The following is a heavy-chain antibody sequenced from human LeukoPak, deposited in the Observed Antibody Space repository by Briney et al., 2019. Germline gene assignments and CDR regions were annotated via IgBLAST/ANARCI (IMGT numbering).Heavy chain of an antibody. CDR1: GGTFSSYA. CDR2: IIPIFGTA. D-gene: IGHD3-22*01. J-gene: IGHJ3*02. Sequence: ASVKVSCKASGGTFSSYAISWVRQAPGQGLEWMGGIIPIFGTANYAQKFQGRVTITADESTSTAYMELSSLRPEDTAVYYCASWGTMIVVATDAFDIWGQGTMVTVSS. CDR3: ASWGTMIVVATDAFDI. V-gene: IGHV1-69*13.